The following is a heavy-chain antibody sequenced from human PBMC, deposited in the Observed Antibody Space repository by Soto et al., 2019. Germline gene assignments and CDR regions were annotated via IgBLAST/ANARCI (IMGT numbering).Heavy chain of an antibody. CDR1: GYTFTSYD. CDR3: ARRITGFYYSYYYMDV. Sequence: ASVKVSCKASGYTFTSYDINWVRQATGQRLEWMGWMNPNSGNTGYAQKFQGRVTMTRNTSISTAYMELSSLRSEDTAVYYCARRITGFYYSYYYMDVWGKGTTVTVSS. CDR2: MNPNSGNT. V-gene: IGHV1-8*01. J-gene: IGHJ6*03.